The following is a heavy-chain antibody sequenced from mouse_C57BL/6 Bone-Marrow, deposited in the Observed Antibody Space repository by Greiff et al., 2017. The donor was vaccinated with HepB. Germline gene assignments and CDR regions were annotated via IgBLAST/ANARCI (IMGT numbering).Heavy chain of an antibody. J-gene: IGHJ2*01. CDR3: ARGDYGSSPYYFDY. V-gene: IGHV5-17*01. CDR2: ISSGSSTI. Sequence: EVKLVESGGGLVKPGGSLKLSCAASGFTFSDYGMHWVRQAPEKGLEWVAYISSGSSTIYYADTVKGRFTISRDNAKNTLFLQMTSLRSEDTAMYYSARGDYGSSPYYFDYWGQGTTLTVSS. CDR1: GFTFSDYG. D-gene: IGHD1-1*01.